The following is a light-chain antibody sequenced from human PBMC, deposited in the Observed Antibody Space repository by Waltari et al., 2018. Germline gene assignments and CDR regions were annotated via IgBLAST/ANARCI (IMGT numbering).Light chain of an antibody. CDR3: QQRISWPLT. CDR2: DAS. V-gene: IGKV3-11*01. CDR1: QYLRDH. J-gene: IGKJ5*01. Sequence: EVVLTQSPATLSLSLGDRATLSCRASQYLRDHLAWYQQNPGQAPRLLIYDASKSATGIPARFSGSGSGTDFTLTISSLEPDDFAVYYCQQRISWPLTFGHGTRVENK.